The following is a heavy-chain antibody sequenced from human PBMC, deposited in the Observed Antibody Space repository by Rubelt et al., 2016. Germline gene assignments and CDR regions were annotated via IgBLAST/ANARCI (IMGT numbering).Heavy chain of an antibody. J-gene: IGHJ5*02. Sequence: TFTDYYIQWVRQAPGQGLEWMGRINPNSGGTNYAQKVQGRITMTTDASANTAYMELRSLTSDDTAVYYCARDRGITRSLHWFDPWGQGALVIVSS. V-gene: IGHV1-2*06. CDR2: INPNSGGT. D-gene: IGHD1-14*01. CDR3: ARDRGITRSLHWFDP. CDR1: TFTDYY.